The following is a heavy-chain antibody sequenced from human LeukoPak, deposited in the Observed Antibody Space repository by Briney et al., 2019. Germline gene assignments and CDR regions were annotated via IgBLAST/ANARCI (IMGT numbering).Heavy chain of an antibody. CDR3: TGYTHKGV. CDR2: LYSRGDP. CDR1: GFTFSNNY. Sequence: GGSLRLSCTASGFTFSNNYMSWVRQAPGKGLEWVSVLYSRGDPYYADSVKGRFTISRDSSKNTLYLQMNSLRAEDTAVYYCTGYTHKGVWGQGTTVTVSS. J-gene: IGHJ6*02. V-gene: IGHV3-66*01.